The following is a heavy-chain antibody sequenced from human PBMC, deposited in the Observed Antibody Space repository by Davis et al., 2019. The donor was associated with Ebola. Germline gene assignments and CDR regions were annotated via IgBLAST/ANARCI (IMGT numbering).Heavy chain of an antibody. CDR2: IYTGDSDT. CDR3: ATLRRTITGMDDGFEI. Sequence: GESLKISCTDSGNRFSSHWIGWVRQMPGKGLEWMGIIYTGDSDTRYSPSFRGQVTISADKSIKTAFLQWSSLKASDTAIYYCATLRRTITGMDDGFEIWGQGTMVTVSS. J-gene: IGHJ3*02. D-gene: IGHD1-20*01. V-gene: IGHV5-51*01. CDR1: GNRFSSHW.